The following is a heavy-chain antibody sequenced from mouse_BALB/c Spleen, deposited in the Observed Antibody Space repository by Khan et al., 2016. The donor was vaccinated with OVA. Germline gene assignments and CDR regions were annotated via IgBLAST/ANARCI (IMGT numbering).Heavy chain of an antibody. CDR2: ISYDGSN. D-gene: IGHD2-3*01. CDR1: GYSITSGYY. CDR3: ARGWLVKVDY. J-gene: IGHJ2*01. V-gene: IGHV3-6*02. Sequence: EVKLEESGPGLVKPSQSLSLTCSVTGYSITSGYYWNWIRQFPGNKMEWMGYISYDGSNNYNPSLKNRISITRDTSKNQFFLKLNSVTTEDTATYYCARGWLVKVDYWGQGTTLTVSS.